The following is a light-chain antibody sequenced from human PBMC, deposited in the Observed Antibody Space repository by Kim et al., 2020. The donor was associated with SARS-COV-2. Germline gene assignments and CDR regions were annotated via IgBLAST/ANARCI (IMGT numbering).Light chain of an antibody. CDR1: QSVSSY. J-gene: IGKJ4*01. CDR3: QQRSNWPPLT. Sequence: SPGERATRSCRASQSVSSYLDWYQQKPGQAPRLLIYDASNRATGIPARFSGSGSETDFTLTISSLEPEDFAVYYCQQRSNWPPLTFGGGTKVDIK. CDR2: DAS. V-gene: IGKV3-11*01.